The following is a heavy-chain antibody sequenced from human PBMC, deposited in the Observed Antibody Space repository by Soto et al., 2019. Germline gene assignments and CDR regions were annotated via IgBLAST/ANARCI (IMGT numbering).Heavy chain of an antibody. J-gene: IGHJ4*02. V-gene: IGHV3-9*01. D-gene: IGHD2-21*01. CDR3: AKIVTRHSLVPVFDQ. Sequence: QLVESGGGLVQPGRSLRLSCVASGFRFDEYAIHWVRQAPGKGLEWVSGISWDSGSINYAGSVRGRFTVSRSNAKNSLYLHMTSLRSEDTAFYYCAKIVTRHSLVPVFDQWGQGALVSVSS. CDR2: ISWDSGSI. CDR1: GFRFDEYA.